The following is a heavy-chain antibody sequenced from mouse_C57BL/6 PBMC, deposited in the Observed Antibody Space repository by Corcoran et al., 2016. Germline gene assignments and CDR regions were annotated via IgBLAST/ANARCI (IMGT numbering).Heavy chain of an antibody. J-gene: IGHJ3*01. V-gene: IGHV3-6*01. Sequence: DVQLQESGPGLVKPSQSLSLTCSVTGYSITSGYYWNWIRQFPGNKLEWMGYISYDGSNNYNPSLKNRISITRDTSKNQFFLKLNSVTTEDTATYYCACFAYWGQGTLVTVSA. CDR2: ISYDGSN. CDR1: GYSITSGYY. CDR3: ACFAY.